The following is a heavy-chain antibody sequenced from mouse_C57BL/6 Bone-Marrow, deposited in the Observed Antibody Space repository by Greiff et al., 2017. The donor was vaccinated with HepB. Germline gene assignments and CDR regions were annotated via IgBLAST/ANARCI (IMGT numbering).Heavy chain of an antibody. V-gene: IGHV1-82*01. CDR1: GYAFSSSW. J-gene: IGHJ4*01. D-gene: IGHD2-4*01. CDR2: IYPGDGDT. CDR3: ARLDDYDGVYYAMDY. Sequence: VKLMESGPELVKPGASVKISCKASGYAFSSSWMNWVKQRPGKGLEWIGRIYPGDGDTNYNGKFKGKATLTADKSSSTAYMQLSSLTSEDSAVYFCARLDDYDGVYYAMDYWGQGTSVTVSS.